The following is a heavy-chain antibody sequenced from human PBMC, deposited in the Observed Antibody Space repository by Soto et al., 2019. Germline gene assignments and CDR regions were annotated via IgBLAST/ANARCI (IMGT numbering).Heavy chain of an antibody. J-gene: IGHJ4*02. V-gene: IGHV4-59*01. CDR2: IYYSGST. CDR3: TRGGDAYKNGH. D-gene: IGHD2-21*01. CDR1: GGSISSYY. Sequence: SETLSLTCTVSGGSISSYYWSWIRQPSGKGMEWIGYIYYSGSTNYNPSLKSRVTISVDTSKNQFSLKLSSVTAADTAVYYCTRGGDAYKNGHWGQGTLVTVSS.